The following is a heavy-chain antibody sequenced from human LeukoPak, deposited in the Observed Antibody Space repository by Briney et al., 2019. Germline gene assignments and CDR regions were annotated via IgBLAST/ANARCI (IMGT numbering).Heavy chain of an antibody. CDR3: ARAGTPMVFDF. CDR1: GYTFNDYY. J-gene: IGHJ5*01. CDR2: INPKSGDT. D-gene: IGHD3-10*01. V-gene: IGHV1-2*02. Sequence: AAVKVSCKASGYTFNDYYMHWVRQAPGQELEWMGWINPKSGDTNYAQKFQGRVTMTRDTSISTVYMELSRLRPDDTAIYYCARAGTPMVFDFWGQGTPVTVSS.